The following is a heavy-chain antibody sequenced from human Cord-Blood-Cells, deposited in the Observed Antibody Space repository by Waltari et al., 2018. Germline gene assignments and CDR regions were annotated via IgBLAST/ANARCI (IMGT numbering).Heavy chain of an antibody. J-gene: IGHJ4*02. CDR2: INHSGST. D-gene: IGHD2-15*01. V-gene: IGHV4-34*01. Sequence: QVQLQQWGAGLLKPSETLSLTCAVYGGSFGGYDCSWIRQHLGKGLEWIGEINHSGSTNYNPSLKSRVTISVDTSKNQFSLKLSSVTAADTAVYYCARVGDIVVVVAATSFDYWGQGTLVTVSS. CDR1: GGSFGGYD. CDR3: ARVGDIVVVVAATSFDY.